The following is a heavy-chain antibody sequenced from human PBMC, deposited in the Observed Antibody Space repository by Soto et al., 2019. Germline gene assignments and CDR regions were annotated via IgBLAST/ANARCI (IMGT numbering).Heavy chain of an antibody. J-gene: IGHJ6*02. Sequence: QVQLVQSGGEVKKPGSSVKGSCKASGGTFSSYAISWVRQAPGQGLEGVGGIIPIFGTANYAQKFQGRVTITADESTSTAYMELSSLRSEDTAVYYCARYSSSWPYYYYYYGMDVWGQGTTVTVSS. CDR3: ARYSSSWPYYYYYYGMDV. D-gene: IGHD6-13*01. CDR1: GGTFSSYA. CDR2: IIPIFGTA. V-gene: IGHV1-69*01.